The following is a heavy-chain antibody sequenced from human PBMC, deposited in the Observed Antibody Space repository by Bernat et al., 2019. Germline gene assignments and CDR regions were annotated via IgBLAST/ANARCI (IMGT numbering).Heavy chain of an antibody. CDR3: ARQSGGYSYGLGYYFDY. CDR1: VGSIGIGGSY. J-gene: IGHJ4*02. V-gene: IGHV4-39*01. CDR2: IIYSGST. D-gene: IGHD5-18*01. Sequence: QLQLQESGPGLVKPSETLSLTCTVSVGSIGIGGSYGGWIRQPPGKGLEWIGGIIYSGSTYYNPSLKSRVTISVDTSKNQFSLKLSSVTAADTAVYYCARQSGGYSYGLGYYFDYWGQGTLVTVSS.